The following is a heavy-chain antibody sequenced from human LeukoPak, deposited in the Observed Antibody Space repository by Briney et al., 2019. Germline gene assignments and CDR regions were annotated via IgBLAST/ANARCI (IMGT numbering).Heavy chain of an antibody. CDR3: ARGGSYHGY. J-gene: IGHJ4*02. D-gene: IGHD1-26*01. CDR2: IYYSGTT. Sequence: PSETLSLTCTVSGDSISGYYWSWIRQPPGKGLEWICNIYYSGTTNHNPSLKSRVTISVDTSTTQFSLKLSSVTAADTATYYCARGGSYHGYWGQGTLVTVSS. V-gene: IGHV4-59*01. CDR1: GDSISGYY.